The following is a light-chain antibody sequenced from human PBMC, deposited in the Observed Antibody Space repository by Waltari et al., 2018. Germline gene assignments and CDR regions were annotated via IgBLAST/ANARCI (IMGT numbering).Light chain of an antibody. Sequence: EVVLLQSPATLSLSPGEGATLSCRASQSVSSYLAWYQQKPGQAPRLLIYDASNRATGIPARFSGSGSGTEFTLTISSLEPEDVAVYYCQQRSNWPPYTFGQGTKLEIK. CDR3: QQRSNWPPYT. V-gene: IGKV3-11*01. CDR2: DAS. CDR1: QSVSSY. J-gene: IGKJ2*01.